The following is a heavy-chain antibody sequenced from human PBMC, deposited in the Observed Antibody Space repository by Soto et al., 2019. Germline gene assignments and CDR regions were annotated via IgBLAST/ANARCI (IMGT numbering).Heavy chain of an antibody. CDR1: GYSFTSYC. J-gene: IGHJ4*02. V-gene: IGHV5-51*01. D-gene: IGHD1-26*01. CDR3: ARGRRSIVGATNFDF. Sequence: GESLKISCECSGYSFTSYCIGWVRQMPGKGLEWVGIICPGDSDSRYSPSFQGQVTISADKSISTAYVQWSSLKASDTATYYCARGRRSIVGATNFDFWGQGTLVTVSS. CDR2: ICPGDSDS.